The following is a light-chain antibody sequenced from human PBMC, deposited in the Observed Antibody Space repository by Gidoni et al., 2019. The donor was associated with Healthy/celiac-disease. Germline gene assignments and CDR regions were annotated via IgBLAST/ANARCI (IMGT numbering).Light chain of an antibody. CDR1: QSVSSN. J-gene: IGKJ2*01. V-gene: IGKV3-15*01. CDR2: GAS. Sequence: EIVITHSPATLSVSPGERATLSCRASQSVSSNLAWYQQKPAQAPMLLIYGASTRATGIPARVSGSGSGTEFTLTISRLQSEDFAVYYCQQYNNWPPYTFGQGTKLEIK. CDR3: QQYNNWPPYT.